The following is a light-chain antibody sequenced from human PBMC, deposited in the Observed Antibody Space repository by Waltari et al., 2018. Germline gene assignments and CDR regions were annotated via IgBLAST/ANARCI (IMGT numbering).Light chain of an antibody. CDR2: LNN. V-gene: IGLV1-47*01. CDR3: AAWDDSLSGWV. J-gene: IGLJ3*02. CDR1: SSNSGNNY. Sequence: QSVLTQPPSASGTPGQRVTISCSGSSSNSGNNYVYWYQRLPGTAPKLLIHLNNQRPSGVPDRFSGSKSGTSASLAISGLRSEDEADYYCAAWDDSLSGWVFGGGTKLTVL.